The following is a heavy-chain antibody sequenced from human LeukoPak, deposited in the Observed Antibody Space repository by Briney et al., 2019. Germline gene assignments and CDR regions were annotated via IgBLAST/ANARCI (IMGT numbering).Heavy chain of an antibody. Sequence: SETLSLTCTVSGGSISSYYWSWIRQPPGKGLEWIGYIYYSGSTNYNPSLKSRVTISVDTSKNQFSLKLSSVTAADTAVYYCARDLICSSTSCSLYAFDIWGQGTMVTVSS. J-gene: IGHJ3*02. D-gene: IGHD2-2*01. V-gene: IGHV4-59*12. CDR1: GGSISSYY. CDR2: IYYSGST. CDR3: ARDLICSSTSCSLYAFDI.